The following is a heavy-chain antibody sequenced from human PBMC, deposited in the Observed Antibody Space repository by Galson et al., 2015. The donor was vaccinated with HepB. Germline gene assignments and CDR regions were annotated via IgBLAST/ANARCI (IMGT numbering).Heavy chain of an antibody. CDR2: MNPNSGNT. J-gene: IGHJ3*02. D-gene: IGHD4-23*01. V-gene: IGHV1-8*01. Sequence: SVKVSCKASGYTFTSYDINWVRQATGQGLEWMGWMNPNSGNTGYAQKFQGRVTMTRNTSISTAYMELSSLRSEDTAVYYCARGILAVVTPSYAFDIWGQGTMVTVSS. CDR1: GYTFTSYD. CDR3: ARGILAVVTPSYAFDI.